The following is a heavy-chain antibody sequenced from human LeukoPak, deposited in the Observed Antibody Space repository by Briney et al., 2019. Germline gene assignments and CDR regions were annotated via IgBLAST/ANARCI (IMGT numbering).Heavy chain of an antibody. D-gene: IGHD3-10*01. Sequence: GGSLRLSCAASGFTFSSYSMNWVRQAPGKGLEWVSSISSSSSYIYYAGSVKGRFTISRDNAKNSLYLQMNSLRAEDTAVYYCARESLLWFGESPTPFDYWGQGTLVTVSS. J-gene: IGHJ4*02. CDR1: GFTFSSYS. CDR2: ISSSSSYI. CDR3: ARESLLWFGESPTPFDY. V-gene: IGHV3-21*01.